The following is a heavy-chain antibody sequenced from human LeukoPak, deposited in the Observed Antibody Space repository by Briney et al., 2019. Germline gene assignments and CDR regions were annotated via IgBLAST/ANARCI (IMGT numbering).Heavy chain of an antibody. CDR2: INPNSGGT. D-gene: IGHD1-7*01. CDR1: GYTFTAYY. Sequence: GASVKVSCKASGYTFTAYYMHWVRQAPGQGLEWMGWINPNSGGTNYAQKFQGRVTMTRDTSISTAYMELSRLRSDDTAVYYCARVYDNWNYKRYAEYLQHWGQGTLVTVSS. V-gene: IGHV1-2*02. J-gene: IGHJ1*01. CDR3: ARVYDNWNYKRYAEYLQH.